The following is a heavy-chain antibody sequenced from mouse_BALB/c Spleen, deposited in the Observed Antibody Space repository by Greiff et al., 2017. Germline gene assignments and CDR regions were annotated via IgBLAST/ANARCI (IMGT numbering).Heavy chain of an antibody. J-gene: IGHJ3*01. V-gene: IGHV14-3*02. CDR2: IDPANGNT. CDR3: AEGSWFAY. D-gene: IGHD3-3*01. Sequence: EVQLQQSGAELVKPGASVKLSCTASGFNIKDTYMHWVKQRPEQGLEWIGRIDPANGNTKYDPKFQGKATITADTSSNTAYLQLSSLTSEETAVYYCAEGSWFAYWGQGTLVTVSA. CDR1: GFNIKDTY.